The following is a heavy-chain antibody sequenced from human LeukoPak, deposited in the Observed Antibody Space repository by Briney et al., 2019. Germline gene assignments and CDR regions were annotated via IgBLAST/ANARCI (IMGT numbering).Heavy chain of an antibody. CDR3: ARNLGRDFWSGYYYY. D-gene: IGHD3-3*01. V-gene: IGHV5-51*01. CDR2: IYPGDPDT. Sequence: GESLKISCKGSGYSFTSYWIGWVRQMPGKGLEWMGIIYPGDPDTRYSPSFQGQVTISADKSISTAYLQWSSLKASDTAMYYCARNLGRDFWSGYYYYWGQGTLVTVSS. CDR1: GYSFTSYW. J-gene: IGHJ4*02.